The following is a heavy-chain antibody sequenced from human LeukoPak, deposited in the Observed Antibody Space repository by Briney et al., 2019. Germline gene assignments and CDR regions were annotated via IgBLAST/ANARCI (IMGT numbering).Heavy chain of an antibody. CDR2: ISSTGSTI. Sequence: GGSLRLSCAASGFTFSRYEMNWVRQAPGKGLEWVSYISSTGSTIYYADAVKGRFTISRDNSKDSLYPQMNSLRTEDTALYYCAKDPGYSYGLPPDYWGQGTLVTVSS. V-gene: IGHV3-48*03. D-gene: IGHD5-18*01. CDR3: AKDPGYSYGLPPDY. J-gene: IGHJ4*02. CDR1: GFTFSRYE.